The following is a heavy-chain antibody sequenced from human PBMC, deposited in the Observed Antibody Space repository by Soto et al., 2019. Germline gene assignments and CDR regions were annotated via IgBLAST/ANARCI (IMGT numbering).Heavy chain of an antibody. V-gene: IGHV1-18*01. CDR1: GYTFTSYG. CDR3: ARDPSISSWHIYYYMDV. CDR2: ISAYNGNT. Sequence: ASVKVSCKASGYTFTSYGISWVRQAPGQGLEWMGWISAYNGNTNYAQKLQGRVTMTTDTSTSTAYMELRSLRSDDTAVYYCARDPSISSWHIYYYMDVWGKGTTVTVSS. D-gene: IGHD6-13*01. J-gene: IGHJ6*03.